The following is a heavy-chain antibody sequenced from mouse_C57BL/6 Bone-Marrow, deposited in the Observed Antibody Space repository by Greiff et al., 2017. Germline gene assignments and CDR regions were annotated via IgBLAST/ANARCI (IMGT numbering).Heavy chain of an antibody. V-gene: IGHV1-61*01. D-gene: IGHD2-1*01. J-gene: IGHJ2*01. CDR2: IYPSDSET. CDR3: ARSGAYGNFFDY. Sequence: QVQLKQPGAELVRPGSSVKLSCKASGYTFTSYWMDWVKQRPGQGLEWIGNIYPSDSETHYNQKFTDKATLTVDKSSSTAYMQLSSLTSEDSAVYYCARSGAYGNFFDYWGQGTTLTVSS. CDR1: GYTFTSYW.